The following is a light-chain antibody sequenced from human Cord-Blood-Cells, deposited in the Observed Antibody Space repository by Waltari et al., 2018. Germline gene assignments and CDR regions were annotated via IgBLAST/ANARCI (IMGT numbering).Light chain of an antibody. CDR1: QSVSRSY. J-gene: IGKJ3*01. CDR2: GAC. CDR3: QQYGSSPT. Sequence: DIVSTQSPGTLSLSPTERATLSCRASQSVSRSYLAWYQQKPGEAPRLLIYGACSRGAGIPDRFRGSGSGTDFTLTISRLEPEDCAVYYCQQYGSSPTFGPGTKVDIK. V-gene: IGKV3-20*01.